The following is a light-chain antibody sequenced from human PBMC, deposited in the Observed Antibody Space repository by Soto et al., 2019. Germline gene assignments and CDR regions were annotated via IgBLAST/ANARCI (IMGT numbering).Light chain of an antibody. Sequence: ILLTQSPDTLSVSPGERVTLSCRASQSVSINLAWYQHTPGQSPRRLISGASSGATGLPSSFSGSGSGTDFPLTISSLQSEDAAVYYCQQYHHLPFTVGGGTKQELK. V-gene: IGKV3-15*01. CDR2: GAS. CDR3: QQYHHLPFT. J-gene: IGKJ4*01. CDR1: QSVSIN.